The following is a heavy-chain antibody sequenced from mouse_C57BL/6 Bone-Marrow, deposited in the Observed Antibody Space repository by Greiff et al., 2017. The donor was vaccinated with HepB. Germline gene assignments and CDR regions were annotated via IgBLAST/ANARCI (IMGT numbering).Heavy chain of an antibody. CDR2: IYPGGGYT. CDR1: GYTFTNYW. V-gene: IGHV1-63*01. Sequence: QVQLQQSGAELVRPGTSVKMSCKASGYTFTNYWIGWAKQRPGHGLEWIGDIYPGGGYTNYNEKFKGKATLTADKSSSTAYMQCSSLTSEDSAIYYCARSGDDYPFAYWGQGTLVTVSA. D-gene: IGHD2-4*01. CDR3: ARSGDDYPFAY. J-gene: IGHJ3*01.